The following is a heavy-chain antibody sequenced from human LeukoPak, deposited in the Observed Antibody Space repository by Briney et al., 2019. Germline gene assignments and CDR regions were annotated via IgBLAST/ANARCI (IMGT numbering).Heavy chain of an antibody. J-gene: IGHJ6*02. V-gene: IGHV3-7*03. CDR2: VNRDGSET. CDR3: ARNHGMAV. CDR1: GFSLSSHW. Sequence: GGSLRLSCAASGFSLSSHWMTWVRQVPGRGPEWVANVNRDGSETYYLDSVKGRFTISKDNAKNSLYLQMNSLRAEDTALYHCARNHGMAVWGQGTTVIVSS.